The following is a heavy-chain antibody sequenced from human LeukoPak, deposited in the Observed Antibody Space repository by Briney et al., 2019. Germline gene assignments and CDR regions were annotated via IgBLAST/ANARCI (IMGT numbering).Heavy chain of an antibody. CDR1: GFTVSSNY. V-gene: IGHV3-7*01. J-gene: IGHJ4*02. CDR2: IKQDGNEK. D-gene: IGHD2-15*01. CDR3: ARAYCSGGSCSDFDY. Sequence: GGSLRLSCAASGFTVSSNYMSWVRQAPGKGLEWVANIKQDGNEKYYVDSVKGRFTISRDNAKNSLYLQMNSLRAEDTAVYYCARAYCSGGSCSDFDYWGQGTLVTVSS.